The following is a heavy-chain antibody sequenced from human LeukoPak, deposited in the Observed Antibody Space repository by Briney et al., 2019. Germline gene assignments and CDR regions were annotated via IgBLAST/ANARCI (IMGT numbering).Heavy chain of an antibody. CDR1: GFTLDGYG. D-gene: IGHD6-19*01. CDR3: ARDRGGWTFDN. Sequence: GGSLRLSCAASGFTLDGYGMSWVRQAPGKGLEWVSGINWNGGSTASADSVKGRFTISRDNAKNSLYLQMNSLRAEDTAFYYCARDRGGWTFDNWGQGTLVTVSS. J-gene: IGHJ4*02. CDR2: INWNGGST. V-gene: IGHV3-20*04.